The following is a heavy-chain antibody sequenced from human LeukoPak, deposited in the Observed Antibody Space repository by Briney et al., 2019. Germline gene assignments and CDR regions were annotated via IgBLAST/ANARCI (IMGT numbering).Heavy chain of an antibody. J-gene: IGHJ4*02. V-gene: IGHV4-4*02. CDR2: IYLRGNT. D-gene: IGHD4-17*01. CDR1: GGSISSSNW. CDR3: ARGTITTVTDS. Sequence: SETLSLTGAISGGSISSSNWWTWVRQPPGKGLEWVGEIYLRGNTNYNPSLESRVTISVDESKTQLSLRLESVTAADTAVYYCARGTITTVTDSWGPGTLVTVSS.